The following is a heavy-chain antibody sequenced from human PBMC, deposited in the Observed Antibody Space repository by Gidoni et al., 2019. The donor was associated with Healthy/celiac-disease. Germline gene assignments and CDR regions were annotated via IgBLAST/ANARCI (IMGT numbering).Heavy chain of an antibody. CDR2: IYPGDSDT. J-gene: IGHJ2*01. D-gene: IGHD5-12*01. CDR3: AREGGVQGGRWLQGWYFDL. CDR1: GYSFTSYW. Sequence: EVQLVQSGAEVKKPGESLKISCKGSGYSFTSYWIGWVRQMPGKGLEWMGIIYPGDSDTRYSPSFQGQVTISADKSISTAYLQWSSLKASDTAMYYCAREGGVQGGRWLQGWYFDLWGRGTLVTVSS. V-gene: IGHV5-51*01.